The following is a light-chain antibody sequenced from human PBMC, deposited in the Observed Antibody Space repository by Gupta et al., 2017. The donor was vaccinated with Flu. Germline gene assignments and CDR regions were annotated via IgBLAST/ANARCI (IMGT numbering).Light chain of an antibody. V-gene: IGLV6-57*01. CDR3: QSYEV. Sequence: KYMLTQPHPGSASPGKTVTIPCTRSSGSIGLNYVQWYQQRPGTSPKNVIYEDDQRPSGVPDRFSGSIDRSSNSASLTISGLMTEDEADYYCQSYEVFGGGTKLTVL. CDR2: EDD. J-gene: IGLJ2*01. CDR1: SGSIGLNY.